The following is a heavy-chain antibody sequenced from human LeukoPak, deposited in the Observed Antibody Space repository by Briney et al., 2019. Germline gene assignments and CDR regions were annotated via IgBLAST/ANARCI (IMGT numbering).Heavy chain of an antibody. Sequence: GSLRLSCAASGFTVSTYYMSWVRQVPGKGLEWVSVIYSGGSTYYADSVKGRFTISRDNSKNTLYLQMNSLRAEDTAVYYCVAYYDILTGYKYWGQGTLVTVSS. CDR1: GFTVSTYY. CDR3: VAYYDILTGYKY. J-gene: IGHJ4*02. V-gene: IGHV3-66*01. D-gene: IGHD3-9*01. CDR2: IYSGGST.